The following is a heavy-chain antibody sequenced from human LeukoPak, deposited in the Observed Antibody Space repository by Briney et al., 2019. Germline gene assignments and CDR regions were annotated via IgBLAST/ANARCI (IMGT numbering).Heavy chain of an antibody. D-gene: IGHD5-24*01. CDR1: GFTFSSYS. CDR2: ISSSSSTI. CDR3: ARDGYTNFDY. J-gene: IGHJ4*02. Sequence: PGGSLRLSCAASGFTFSSYSRNWARQAPGKGLEWVSYISSSSSTIYYAGSVKGRFTISRDNAKNSLYLQMNSLRAEDTAVYYCARDGYTNFDYWGQGTLVTVSS. V-gene: IGHV3-48*01.